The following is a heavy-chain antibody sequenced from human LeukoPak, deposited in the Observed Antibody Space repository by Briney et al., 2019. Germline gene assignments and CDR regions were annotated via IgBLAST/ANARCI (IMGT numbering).Heavy chain of an antibody. V-gene: IGHV3-23*01. D-gene: IGHD1-7*01. CDR2: ISGSGGST. CDR1: GFTFSSYA. Sequence: PGGSLRLSCAASGFTFSSYAMSWVRQAPGKGLEWVSAISGSGGSTYYADSVKGRFTISRDNSKNTLYLQMNSLRAEDTAVYYCARLITGTTRLPNWFDPWGQGTLVTVSS. CDR3: ARLITGTTRLPNWFDP. J-gene: IGHJ5*02.